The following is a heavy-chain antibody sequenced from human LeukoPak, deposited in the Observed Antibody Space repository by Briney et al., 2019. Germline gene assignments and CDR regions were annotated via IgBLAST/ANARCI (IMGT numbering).Heavy chain of an antibody. Sequence: SETLSLTCTVSGGSISSYYWSWIRQPPGKGLEWIGYIYYSGSTNYNPSLKSRVTISVDTSKNQFSLKLSSVTAADTAVYYCARAGRYGWFDPWGQGTLVTAPS. J-gene: IGHJ5*02. CDR3: ARAGRYGWFDP. CDR2: IYYSGST. D-gene: IGHD1-14*01. CDR1: GGSISSYY. V-gene: IGHV4-59*01.